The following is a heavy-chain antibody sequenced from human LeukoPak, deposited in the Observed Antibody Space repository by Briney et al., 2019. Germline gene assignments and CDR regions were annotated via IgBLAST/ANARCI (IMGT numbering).Heavy chain of an antibody. V-gene: IGHV3-7*03. Sequence: GGSLRLSCAASGFTFSDYYMSWIRQAPGKGLEWVASINHNGNVNYYVDSVKGRFTISRDNAKNSLYLQMSNLRAEDTAVYFCARGGGLDVWGQGATVTVSS. J-gene: IGHJ6*02. CDR3: ARGGGLDV. CDR2: INHNGNVN. CDR1: GFTFSDYY. D-gene: IGHD3-16*01.